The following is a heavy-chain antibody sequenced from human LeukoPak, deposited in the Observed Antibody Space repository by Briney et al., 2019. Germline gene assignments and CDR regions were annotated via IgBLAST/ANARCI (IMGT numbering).Heavy chain of an antibody. V-gene: IGHV3-48*03. CDR1: GFTFSSYE. J-gene: IGHJ4*02. D-gene: IGHD5-12*01. CDR3: ARDSGYGFEYYFDY. Sequence: GGSLRLSCAASGFTFSSYEMNWVRQAPGKGLEWVSYISSSGSTIYYAGSVKGRFTISRDNAKNSLYLQMNSLRAEDTAVYYCARDSGYGFEYYFDYWGQGTLVTVSS. CDR2: ISSSGSTI.